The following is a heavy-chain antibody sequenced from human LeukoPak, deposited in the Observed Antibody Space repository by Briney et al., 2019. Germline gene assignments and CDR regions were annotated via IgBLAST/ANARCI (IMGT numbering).Heavy chain of an antibody. J-gene: IGHJ4*02. CDR2: IYYSGST. Sequence: SQTLSLTCTVSGGSISSGGYYWRWIRQHPGKGLEWIGYIYYSGSTYYNPSLKSRVTISVDTSKNQFSLKLSSVTAADTAVYYCARSRVRGALADFWGQGTLVTVSS. D-gene: IGHD3-10*01. CDR3: ARSRVRGALADF. CDR1: GGSISSGGYY. V-gene: IGHV4-31*03.